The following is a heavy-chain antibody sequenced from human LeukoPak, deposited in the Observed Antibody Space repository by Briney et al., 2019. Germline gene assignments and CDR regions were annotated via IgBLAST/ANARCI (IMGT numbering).Heavy chain of an antibody. CDR3: ARDNNWSPDY. CDR1: EFTFSSYA. CDR2: MSGSGGST. V-gene: IGHV3-23*01. Sequence: GSLRLSCAASEFTFSSYAMNWVRQAPGKGLEWVSAMSGSGGSTYYADSVKGRFTISRDNAKNSLYLQMNSLRAEDTAVYYCARDNNWSPDYWGQGTLVTVSS. D-gene: IGHD1-20*01. J-gene: IGHJ4*02.